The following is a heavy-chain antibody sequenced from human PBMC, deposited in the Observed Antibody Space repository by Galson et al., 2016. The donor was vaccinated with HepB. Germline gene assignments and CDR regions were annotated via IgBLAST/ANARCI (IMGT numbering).Heavy chain of an antibody. CDR2: IRKDGGQK. V-gene: IGHV3-7*01. Sequence: LRLSCAASGFTFSDYWMTWVRLAPGKGLEWVANIRKDGGQKFYVDSVRGRFTISRDNAKNTLYLQMNSLRAEDTAVYYCGSVFEYWGQGTLVAVSS. J-gene: IGHJ4*02. CDR1: GFTFSDYW. CDR3: GSVFEY.